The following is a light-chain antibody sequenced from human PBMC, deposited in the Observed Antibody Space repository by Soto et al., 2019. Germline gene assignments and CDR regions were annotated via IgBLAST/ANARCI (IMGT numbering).Light chain of an antibody. CDR3: SSFTSSLTRI. Sequence: QSVLTQPASVSGSPGQAITISCTGTSGDVGGYNFVSWYQQHPGKAPKLVIYDVTNRPSGVSNRFSGSKSGNTASLTISGLQAEDEAHYYCSSFTSSLTRIFGGGTKLTVL. V-gene: IGLV2-14*03. CDR2: DVT. J-gene: IGLJ2*01. CDR1: SGDVGGYNF.